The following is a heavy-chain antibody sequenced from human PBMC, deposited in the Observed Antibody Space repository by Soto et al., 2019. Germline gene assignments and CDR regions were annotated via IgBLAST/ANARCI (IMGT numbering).Heavy chain of an antibody. Sequence: EVQLVESGGGLVQPGGSLRLSCAATGFTFSDHHMDWVRQAPGKGLEWVGRSRNKAHTYTTEYAASVKGRFAISRDDSKNSLYLEMDSLKTEDTAVYYCARGRDGDPRFYMDVWGKGTTVTVSS. J-gene: IGHJ6*03. CDR3: ARGRDGDPRFYMDV. CDR2: SRNKAHTYTT. V-gene: IGHV3-72*01. D-gene: IGHD4-17*01. CDR1: GFTFSDHH.